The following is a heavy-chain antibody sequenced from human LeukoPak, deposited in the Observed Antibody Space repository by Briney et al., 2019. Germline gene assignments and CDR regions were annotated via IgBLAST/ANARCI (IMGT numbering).Heavy chain of an antibody. CDR1: GFTFGDYA. V-gene: IGHV3-49*03. J-gene: IGHJ6*03. CDR3: TREYYYDSSGYYDYYYYMDV. Sequence: PGRSLRLSCTASGFTFGDYAMSWFRQAPGKGLEWVGFIRSKAYGGTTEYAASVKGRFTISRDDSKSIAYLQMNSLKTEDTAVYYCTREYYYDSSGYYDYYYYMDVWGKGTTVTVSS. CDR2: IRSKAYGGTT. D-gene: IGHD3-22*01.